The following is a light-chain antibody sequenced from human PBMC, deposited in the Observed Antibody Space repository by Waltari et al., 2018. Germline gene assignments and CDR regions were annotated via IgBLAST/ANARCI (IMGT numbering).Light chain of an antibody. Sequence: EVVLTQSPATLSLSPGERATLSCRASQKIRYYLGWYQQKPGQAPRLLIYDASNRATGSPARFSGSGSGPDFTLTISSLEPEDFAVYYCQQRSSWPMYTFGQGTKLEIK. CDR2: DAS. V-gene: IGKV3-11*01. J-gene: IGKJ2*01. CDR1: QKIRYY. CDR3: QQRSSWPMYT.